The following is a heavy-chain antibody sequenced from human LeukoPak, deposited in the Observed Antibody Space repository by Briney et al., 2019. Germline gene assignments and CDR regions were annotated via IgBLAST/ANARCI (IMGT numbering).Heavy chain of an antibody. J-gene: IGHJ4*02. D-gene: IGHD3-9*01. Sequence: GRSLRLPCAASGFTFSSYGMHWVRQAPGKGLEWVAVISYDGSNKYYADSVKGRFTISRDNSKNTLYLQMNSLRAEDTAVYYCAKGGYFDWLFPDYWGQGTLVTVSS. CDR2: ISYDGSNK. CDR1: GFTFSSYG. V-gene: IGHV3-30*18. CDR3: AKGGYFDWLFPDY.